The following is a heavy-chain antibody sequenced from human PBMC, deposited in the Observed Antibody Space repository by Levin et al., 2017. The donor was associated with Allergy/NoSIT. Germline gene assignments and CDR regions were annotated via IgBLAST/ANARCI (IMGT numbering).Heavy chain of an antibody. D-gene: IGHD6-19*01. Sequence: LSLTCAASGFTFSDYYMSWIRQAPGKGLEWVSYISSSGSTIYYADSVKGRFTISRDNAKNSLYLQMNSLRAEDTAVYYCARTMEGSGWFSGAFDIWGQGTMVTVSS. V-gene: IGHV3-11*01. J-gene: IGHJ3*02. CDR3: ARTMEGSGWFSGAFDI. CDR1: GFTFSDYY. CDR2: ISSSGSTI.